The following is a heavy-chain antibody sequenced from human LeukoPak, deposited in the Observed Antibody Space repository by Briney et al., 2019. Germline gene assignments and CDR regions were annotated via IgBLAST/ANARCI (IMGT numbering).Heavy chain of an antibody. Sequence: PGRSLRLSCAASGFTFSNYWITWVRQAPGKGLEWVADIKQDGSEKLYVNSVRGRFTISRDNAKMSLFLQMNSLRAEDTAVYYCARDNGVVHGVYYMDVWGKGTTVTVS. CDR2: IKQDGSEK. V-gene: IGHV3-7*01. D-gene: IGHD3-3*01. CDR3: ARDNGVVHGVYYMDV. CDR1: GFTFSNYW. J-gene: IGHJ6*03.